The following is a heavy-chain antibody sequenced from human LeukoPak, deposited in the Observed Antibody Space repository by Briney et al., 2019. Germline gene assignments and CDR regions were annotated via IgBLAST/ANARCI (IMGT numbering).Heavy chain of an antibody. Sequence: GGSLRLSCAASGFTFDDYAMHWVRQAPGKGLEWVSGISWNSGSIGYADSVKGRFTISRDNAKNSLHLQMNSLRAEDTALYYCAKGLFGVVTTIDYWGQGTLVTVSS. CDR2: ISWNSGSI. J-gene: IGHJ4*02. CDR1: GFTFDDYA. CDR3: AKGLFGVVTTIDY. D-gene: IGHD3-3*01. V-gene: IGHV3-9*01.